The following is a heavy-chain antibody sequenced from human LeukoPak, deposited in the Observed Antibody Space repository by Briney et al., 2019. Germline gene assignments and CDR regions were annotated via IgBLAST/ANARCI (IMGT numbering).Heavy chain of an antibody. CDR3: AKVQPVVAATAHYYGMDV. CDR2: ISGSGGST. CDR1: GFTFSSYA. J-gene: IGHJ6*02. V-gene: IGHV3-23*01. D-gene: IGHD2-15*01. Sequence: GGSLRLSCAASGFTFSSYAMSWVRQAPGKGLEWVSAISGSGGSTYYADSVKGRFTISRDNSKNTLYLQMNSLRAEDTAVYYCAKVQPVVAATAHYYGMDVWGQGTTVTVSS.